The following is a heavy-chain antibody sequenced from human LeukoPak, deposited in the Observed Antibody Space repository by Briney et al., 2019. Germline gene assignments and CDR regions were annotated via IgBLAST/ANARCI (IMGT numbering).Heavy chain of an antibody. Sequence: SVKVSCKASGGTFSSYAISWVRQPPGQGLEWMGGIIPIFGTANYAQKFQGRVTITADESTSTAYMELSSLSSEDTAVYYCEREVEALYYYYYMDVWGKGTTVTVSS. CDR1: GGTFSSYA. D-gene: IGHD5-24*01. J-gene: IGHJ6*03. CDR2: IIPIFGTA. V-gene: IGHV1-69*13. CDR3: EREVEALYYYYYMDV.